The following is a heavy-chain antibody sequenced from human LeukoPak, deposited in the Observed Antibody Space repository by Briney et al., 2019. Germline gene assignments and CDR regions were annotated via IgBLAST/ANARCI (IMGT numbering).Heavy chain of an antibody. V-gene: IGHV1-2*02. CDR1: GYTFTGYY. CDR2: INPNSGST. D-gene: IGHD3-16*02. CDR3: ASYSGLRLGELSLYLIDY. Sequence: EASVKVSCKASGYTFTGYYMHWVRQAPGQGLEWMGWINPNSGSTNYAQKFQGRVTMTRDTSISTAYMELSRLRSDDTAVYYCASYSGLRLGELSLYLIDYWGQGTLVTVSS. J-gene: IGHJ4*02.